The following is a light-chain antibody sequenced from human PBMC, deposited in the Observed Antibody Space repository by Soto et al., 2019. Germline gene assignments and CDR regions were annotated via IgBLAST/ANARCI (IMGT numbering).Light chain of an antibody. CDR3: QQYGSSPIT. CDR2: GAS. J-gene: IGKJ5*01. V-gene: IGKV3-20*01. Sequence: EIVLTQSPGTLSLSPGERATLSCRASQGVFSNFLAWYQQKPGQAPRLLIYGASSRATGIPDRFSGSGPGTDFTLTISRLEPEDFEVYFCQQYGSSPITFGQGTRLEIK. CDR1: QGVFSNF.